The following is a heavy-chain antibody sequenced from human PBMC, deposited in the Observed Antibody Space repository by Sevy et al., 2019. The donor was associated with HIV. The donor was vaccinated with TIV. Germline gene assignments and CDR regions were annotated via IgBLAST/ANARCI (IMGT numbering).Heavy chain of an antibody. Sequence: SGPTLVKPTQTLTLTCTFSGFSLTTNGVGVGWIHQPPGKAMEWLAIIYWDDDKPYSPSLKNRLTITKDTSKNQVVLTMTNMDPLGTATYYCARRRVLESCSSDCCHGWAEDAFDIWGQGTMVTVSS. V-gene: IGHV2-5*02. CDR2: IYWDDDK. CDR3: ARRRVLESCSSDCCHGWAEDAFDI. CDR1: GFSLTTNGVG. D-gene: IGHD2-2*01. J-gene: IGHJ3*02.